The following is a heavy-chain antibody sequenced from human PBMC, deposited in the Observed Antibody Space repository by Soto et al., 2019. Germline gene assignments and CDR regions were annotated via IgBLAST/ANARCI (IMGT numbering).Heavy chain of an antibody. CDR2: ISSSSSTI. CDR3: ARGCYGAYDRNWFDP. J-gene: IGHJ5*02. V-gene: IGHV3-48*01. Sequence: EVQLVESGGGLVQPGGSLRLSCAASGFTFSSYSMNWVRQAPGKGLEWVSYISSSSSTIYYADSVKGRFTISRDNAKNSLYLQMNSLRAEDTAVYYCARGCYGAYDRNWFDPWGQRNLVTVSS. CDR1: GFTFSSYS. D-gene: IGHD4-17*01.